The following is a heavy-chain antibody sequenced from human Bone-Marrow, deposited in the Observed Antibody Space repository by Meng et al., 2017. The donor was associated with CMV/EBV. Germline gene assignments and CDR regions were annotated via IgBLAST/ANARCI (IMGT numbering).Heavy chain of an antibody. CDR2: IYYSGST. D-gene: IGHD6-13*01. Sequence: GSLRLSCTVSGGSISSSSYYWGWIRQPPGKGLEWIGSIYYSGSTYYNPSLKSRVTISVDTSKNQFSLKLSSVTAADTAVYYCARAPYSSSWGVWGQGTTVTVSS. V-gene: IGHV4-39*07. J-gene: IGHJ6*02. CDR1: GGSISSSSYY. CDR3: ARAPYSSSWGV.